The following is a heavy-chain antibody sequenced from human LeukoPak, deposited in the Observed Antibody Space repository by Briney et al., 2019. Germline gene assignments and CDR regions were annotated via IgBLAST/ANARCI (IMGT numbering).Heavy chain of an antibody. D-gene: IGHD6-6*01. Sequence: SETLSLTCAVYGVSFSGYYWTWIRQPPRKGLEWIGEIHHSGSTNYNPSLKTRVTISVDTSKNQFSLKLSSVTAADTAIYYCATSLSGSSNYGMDVWGQGTTVTVSS. CDR3: ATSLSGSSNYGMDV. CDR2: IHHSGST. CDR1: GVSFSGYY. J-gene: IGHJ6*02. V-gene: IGHV4-34*01.